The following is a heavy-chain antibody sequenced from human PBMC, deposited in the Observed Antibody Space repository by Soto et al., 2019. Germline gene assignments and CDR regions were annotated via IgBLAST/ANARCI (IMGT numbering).Heavy chain of an antibody. CDR1: GYTLSELS. D-gene: IGHD1-26*01. Sequence: ASVKVSCKVSGYTLSELSMHWVRQAPGKGLEWMGGFDPEEGEIIYAQKFQGRATMTEDTSTDTAYMELSSLRSEDTAVYFCAAWWTVQATVVDYWGQGTLVTVSS. V-gene: IGHV1-24*01. J-gene: IGHJ4*02. CDR2: FDPEEGEI. CDR3: AAWWTVQATVVDY.